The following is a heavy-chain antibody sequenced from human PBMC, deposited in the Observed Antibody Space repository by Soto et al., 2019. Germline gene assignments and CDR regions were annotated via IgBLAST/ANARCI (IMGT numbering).Heavy chain of an antibody. Sequence: QVQLVQSGAEVKKPGSSVKVSCKASGGTFSSYAISWVRQAPGQGLEWMGGIIPIFGTANYAQKFQGRVTITADETTSTAYMELSNRRSEETAVYYCARVRVLEPNYYGSGSDVFGMDVWGQGTTVTVSS. CDR2: IIPIFGTA. CDR3: ARVRVLEPNYYGSGSDVFGMDV. D-gene: IGHD3-10*01. CDR1: GGTFSSYA. V-gene: IGHV1-69*12. J-gene: IGHJ6*02.